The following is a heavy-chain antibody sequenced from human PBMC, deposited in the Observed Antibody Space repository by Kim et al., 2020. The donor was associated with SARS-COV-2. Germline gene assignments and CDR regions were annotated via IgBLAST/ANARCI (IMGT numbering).Heavy chain of an antibody. CDR1: GYTFTSYD. Sequence: ASVKVSCKASGYTFTSYDINWVRQATGQGLEWMGWMNPNSGNTGYAQKFQGRVTMTRNTSISTAYMELSSLRSEDTAVYYCARGDKLNIVVVPAAILPYLGGYYYYYMDGWGKGTTVTVSS. CDR2: MNPNSGNT. D-gene: IGHD2-2*01. J-gene: IGHJ6*03. CDR3: ARGDKLNIVVVPAAILPYLGGYYYYYMDG. V-gene: IGHV1-8*01.